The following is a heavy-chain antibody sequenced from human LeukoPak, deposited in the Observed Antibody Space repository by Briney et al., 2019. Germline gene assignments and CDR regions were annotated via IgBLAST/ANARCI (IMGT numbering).Heavy chain of an antibody. V-gene: IGHV1-46*01. Sequence: GASVKVSCKASGYTFTGYYMHWVRQAPGQGLEWMGIINPNGGSTNYARKFQGRVTMTRDMSTSTVYMELSSLRSEDTAVYYCARDRIAGTGLYYYYYTDVWGKGTTVTISS. D-gene: IGHD6-13*01. CDR1: GYTFTGYY. CDR2: INPNGGST. J-gene: IGHJ6*03. CDR3: ARDRIAGTGLYYYYYTDV.